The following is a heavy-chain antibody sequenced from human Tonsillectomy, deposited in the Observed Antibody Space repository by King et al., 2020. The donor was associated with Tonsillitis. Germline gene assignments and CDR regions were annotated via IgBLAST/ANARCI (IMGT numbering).Heavy chain of an antibody. D-gene: IGHD2-21*01. J-gene: IGHJ3*01. CDR1: GASITSGTH. CDR3: ARPYISDYYFHQAGNDAFDV. CDR2: IYNSVST. V-gene: IGHV4-39*01. Sequence: QLQESGPGLVKPSETLSLTYSVSGASITSGTHWVGIRQSPGKGLEWIGTIYNSVSTFYNPSLKSRATISVDTSKNQVSLKLSSVTAADTAVCYCARPYISDYYFHQAGNDAFDVWGLGTLV.